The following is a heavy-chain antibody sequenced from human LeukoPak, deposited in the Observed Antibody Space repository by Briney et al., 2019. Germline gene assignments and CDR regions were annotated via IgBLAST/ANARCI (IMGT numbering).Heavy chain of an antibody. J-gene: IGHJ4*02. Sequence: ASVKVSCKASGYTFTGYYMHWVRQAPGQGLEWMGWINPNSGGADYAQKFQGRVTMTRDRPISTAYMDLSRLRSDDTAVYYCARAHYYDSSGYYPGSDFDYWGQGTLVTVSS. CDR2: INPNSGGA. CDR1: GYTFTGYY. D-gene: IGHD3-22*01. CDR3: ARAHYYDSSGYYPGSDFDY. V-gene: IGHV1-2*02.